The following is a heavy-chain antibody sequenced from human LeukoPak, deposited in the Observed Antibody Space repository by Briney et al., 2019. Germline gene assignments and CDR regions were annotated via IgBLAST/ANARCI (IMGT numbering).Heavy chain of an antibody. V-gene: IGHV4-31*03. CDR2: IYYSGGT. J-gene: IGHJ4*02. Sequence: SETLSLTCTVSGGSISSGGYYWSWIRQHPGKGLEWIGYIYYSGGTYYNPSLKSRVTISVDTSKNQFSLKLSSVTAADTAVYYCARGLVGDFLDYWGQGTLVTVSS. D-gene: IGHD3-16*01. CDR3: ARGLVGDFLDY. CDR1: GGSISSGGYY.